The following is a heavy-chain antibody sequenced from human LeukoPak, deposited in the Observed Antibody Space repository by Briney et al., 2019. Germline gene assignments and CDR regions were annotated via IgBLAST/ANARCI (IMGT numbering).Heavy chain of an antibody. Sequence: GGSLRLSCAASGFTFSSYSMNWVRQAPGKGLEWVSSISSSSSYIYYADSVKCRFTISRDNAKTSLYLQMNSLRAEDTAVYYCASSFHVDILTGYYKGGGGDYFDYWGQGTLVTVSS. CDR3: ASSFHVDILTGYYKGGGGDYFDY. V-gene: IGHV3-21*01. CDR2: ISSSSSYI. J-gene: IGHJ4*02. D-gene: IGHD3-9*01. CDR1: GFTFSSYS.